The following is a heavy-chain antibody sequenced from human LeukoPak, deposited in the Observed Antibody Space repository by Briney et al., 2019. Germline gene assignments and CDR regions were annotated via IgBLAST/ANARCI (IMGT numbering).Heavy chain of an antibody. J-gene: IGHJ4*02. D-gene: IGHD3-3*01. Sequence: SQTLSLTCTVSGGSISSGDYYWSWIRQPPGKGLEWIGYIYYSGSTYYNPSLKSRVTISVDTSKNQFSLKLSSVTAADTAVCYCARGQDYDFWSGSYYFDYWGQGTLVTVSS. CDR2: IYYSGST. CDR3: ARGQDYDFWSGSYYFDY. CDR1: GGSISSGDYY. V-gene: IGHV4-30-4*01.